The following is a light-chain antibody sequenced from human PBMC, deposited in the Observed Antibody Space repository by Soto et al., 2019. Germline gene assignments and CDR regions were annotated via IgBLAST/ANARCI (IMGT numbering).Light chain of an antibody. CDR1: SNDIGGYNY. V-gene: IGLV2-14*01. CDR3: SSYGSSNSVV. Sequence: QSALTQPASVSGSPGQSITISCTGTSNDIGGYNYVSWYQQHPGKAPKVMIYEVSNRPSGVSNRFSGSKSGNTASLTISGLQAEDEADYYCSSYGSSNSVVFGGGTKLTVL. J-gene: IGLJ2*01. CDR2: EVS.